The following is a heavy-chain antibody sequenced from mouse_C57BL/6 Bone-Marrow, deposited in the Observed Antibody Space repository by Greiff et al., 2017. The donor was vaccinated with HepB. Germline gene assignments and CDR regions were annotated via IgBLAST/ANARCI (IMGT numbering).Heavy chain of an antibody. CDR1: GFTFSDYY. D-gene: IGHD2-4*01. CDR3: VRDDYGGAWFAY. J-gene: IGHJ3*01. V-gene: IGHV5-12*01. Sequence: EVKLMESGGGLVQPGGSLKLSCAASGFTFSDYYMYWVRQTPEKRLEWVAYISNGGGSTYYPDTVKGRFTISRDNAKNTLYLQMSRLKSEDTAMYYCVRDDYGGAWFAYWGQGTLVTVSA. CDR2: ISNGGGST.